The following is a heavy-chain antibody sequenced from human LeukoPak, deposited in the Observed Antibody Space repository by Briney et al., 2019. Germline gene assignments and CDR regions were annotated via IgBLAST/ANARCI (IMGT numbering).Heavy chain of an antibody. D-gene: IGHD3-10*01. CDR1: GFAFNTYA. V-gene: IGHV3-33*01. Sequence: GGSLRLSCEAPGFAFNTYAMHWVRQAPGKGLKRLTLIWHDGSHKFYIDSVRGRFTISRDNSKNTVYLQMNGLRAEDTAVYYCAREIFSSGSYPDYWGQGTLVAVSS. CDR2: IWHDGSHK. CDR3: AREIFSSGSYPDY. J-gene: IGHJ4*02.